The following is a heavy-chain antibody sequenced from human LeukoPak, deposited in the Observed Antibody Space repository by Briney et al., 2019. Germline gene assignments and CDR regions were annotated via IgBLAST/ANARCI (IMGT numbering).Heavy chain of an antibody. CDR2: IIPILGIA. Sequence: SVKVSCKASGGTFSSYAISWVRQAPGQGLEWMGRIIPILGIANYAQKFQGRVTITADKSTSTAYMELSSLRSEDTAVYYCARSSLDVATIKGDWGQGTLVTVSS. V-gene: IGHV1-69*04. CDR3: ARSSLDVATIKGD. J-gene: IGHJ4*02. D-gene: IGHD5-12*01. CDR1: GGTFSSYA.